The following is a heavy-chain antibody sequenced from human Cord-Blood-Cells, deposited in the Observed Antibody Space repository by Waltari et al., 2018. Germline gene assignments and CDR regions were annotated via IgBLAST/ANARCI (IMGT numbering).Heavy chain of an antibody. CDR2: INHSGST. CDR1: GGSFSGYY. V-gene: IGHV4-34*01. D-gene: IGHD2-21*02. CDR3: AVAVTKTDAFDI. J-gene: IGHJ3*02. Sequence: QVQLQQWGAGLLKPSETLSLTCAVYGGSFSGYYWSWIRQPPGKGLEWIGEINHSGSTNFNPALKSRGNKSGDTAKDQFSLQRSCGTAADQGVDYCAVAVTKTDAFDIRGQGTMGTVSS.